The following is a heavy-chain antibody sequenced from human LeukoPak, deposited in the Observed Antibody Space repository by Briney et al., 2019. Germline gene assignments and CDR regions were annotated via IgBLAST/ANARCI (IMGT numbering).Heavy chain of an antibody. V-gene: IGHV3-21*01. J-gene: IGHJ3*02. Sequence: PGGCLRLSCAASGFTFSSYSMNWVRQAPGKGVEWVSSISSSSSYIYYADSVKGRFTISRDNAKNSLYLQMNSLRAEDTAVYYCASGYCSGGSCYRAAFDIWGQGTMVTVSS. D-gene: IGHD2-15*01. CDR3: ASGYCSGGSCYRAAFDI. CDR1: GFTFSSYS. CDR2: ISSSSSYI.